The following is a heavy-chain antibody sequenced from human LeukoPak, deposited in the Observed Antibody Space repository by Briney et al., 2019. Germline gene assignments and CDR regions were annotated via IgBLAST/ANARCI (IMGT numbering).Heavy chain of an antibody. Sequence: LSLTCTVSGGSISSSVYYWGWIRQPPGKGLEWVSYISSSGSTIYYADSVKGRFTISRDNAKNSLYLQMNSLRAEDTAVYYCAELGITMIGGVWGKGTTVTISS. D-gene: IGHD3-10*02. V-gene: IGHV3-11*04. CDR1: GGSISSSVYY. CDR3: AELGITMIGGV. CDR2: ISSSGSTI. J-gene: IGHJ6*04.